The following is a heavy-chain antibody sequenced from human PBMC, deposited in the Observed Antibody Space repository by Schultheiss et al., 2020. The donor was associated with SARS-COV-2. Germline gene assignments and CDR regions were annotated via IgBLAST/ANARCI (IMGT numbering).Heavy chain of an antibody. V-gene: IGHV3-21*04. CDR2: ISSSSSYI. J-gene: IGHJ6*02. D-gene: IGHD4-17*01. CDR1: GFTFSSYG. CDR3: ARAHGDYSLYYYYGMDV. Sequence: GGSLRLSCAASGFTFSSYGMHWVRQAPGKGLEWVSSISSSSSYIYYADSVKGRFTISRDNSKNTLYLQMNSLRAEDTAVYYCARAHGDYSLYYYYGMDVWGQGTTVTVSS.